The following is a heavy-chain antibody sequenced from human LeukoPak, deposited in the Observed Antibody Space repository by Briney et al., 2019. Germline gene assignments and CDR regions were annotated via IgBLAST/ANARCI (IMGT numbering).Heavy chain of an antibody. Sequence: PGGSLRLSCATSGFTFRHYWMTWVRQAPGKGLEWMANIKQDGSEKYYVDSVKGRFTISRDSAENTVYLQMKSLKGEDTAFYYCARPLLYYYGSETYFWFDLWGQGTLVTVSS. D-gene: IGHD3-10*01. J-gene: IGHJ5*02. V-gene: IGHV3-7*01. CDR3: ARPLLYYYGSETYFWFDL. CDR1: GFTFRHYW. CDR2: IKQDGSEK.